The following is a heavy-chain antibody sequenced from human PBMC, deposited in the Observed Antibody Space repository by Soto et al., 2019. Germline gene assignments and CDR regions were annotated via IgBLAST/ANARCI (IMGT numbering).Heavy chain of an antibody. J-gene: IGHJ4*02. CDR3: AREDILGARSFDY. D-gene: IGHD1-26*01. CDR1: GFTFSSYS. V-gene: IGHV3-48*02. CDR2: ISSGSKTI. Sequence: PGGSLRLSCAASGFTFSSYSVNWVRRAPGKGLEWVSYISSGSKTIFYADPVKGRFTVSRDNAKNSQYLQMNSLRDEDTAVYYCAREDILGARSFDYWGQGTLVTVSS.